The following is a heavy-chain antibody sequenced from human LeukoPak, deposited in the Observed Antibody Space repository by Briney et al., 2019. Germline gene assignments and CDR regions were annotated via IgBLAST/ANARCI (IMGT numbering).Heavy chain of an antibody. CDR3: ARAELRYDSSGYYLHPFDY. Sequence: SETLSLTCTVSGGSISSYYWSWIRQPPGKGLEWIGYIYYSGSTNYNPSLKSRVTISVDTSKNQFSLKLSSVTAADTAVYYCARAELRYDSSGYYLHPFDYWGQGTLVTVSS. V-gene: IGHV4-59*01. CDR2: IYYSGST. D-gene: IGHD3-22*01. CDR1: GGSISSYY. J-gene: IGHJ4*02.